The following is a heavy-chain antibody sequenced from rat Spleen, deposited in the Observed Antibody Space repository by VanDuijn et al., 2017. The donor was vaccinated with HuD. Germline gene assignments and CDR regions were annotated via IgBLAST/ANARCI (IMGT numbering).Heavy chain of an antibody. CDR2: LSYDGSST. Sequence: EVQLVESDGGLVQPGRSLKLSCAASGFTFSDYYMAWVRQAPTKGLEWVATLSYDGSSTYYRDSVKGRFTLSRDNAKSTLFLQMGSLRSEDTATYYCARHSSAPIYVMDAWGQGASVTVSS. V-gene: IGHV5-29*01. D-gene: IGHD3-8*01. CDR3: ARHSSAPIYVMDA. CDR1: GFTFSDYY. J-gene: IGHJ4*01.